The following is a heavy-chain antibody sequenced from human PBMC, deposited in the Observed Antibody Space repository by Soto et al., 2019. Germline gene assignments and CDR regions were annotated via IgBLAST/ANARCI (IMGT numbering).Heavy chain of an antibody. J-gene: IGHJ6*03. CDR3: TTPKNYDFWLDYYYMDV. CDR1: GFTFSNAW. Sequence: GGSLRLSCAASGFTFSNAWMSWVRQAPGKGLEWVGRIKSKTDGGTTDYAAPVKGRFTISRDDSKNTLYLQMNSLKTEDTAVYYCTTPKNYDFWLDYYYMDVWGKGTTVTVSS. V-gene: IGHV3-15*01. D-gene: IGHD3-3*01. CDR2: IKSKTDGGTT.